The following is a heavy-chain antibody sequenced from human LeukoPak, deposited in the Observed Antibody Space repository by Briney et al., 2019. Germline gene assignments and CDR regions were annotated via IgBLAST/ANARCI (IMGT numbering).Heavy chain of an antibody. CDR3: ARVRNYYDSSGYYLDY. J-gene: IGHJ4*02. CDR1: GFTFSSYA. V-gene: IGHV3-23*01. D-gene: IGHD3-22*01. CDR2: ISGSGGST. Sequence: PGGSLRLSCAASGFTFSSYAMRWFRQAPGKGLEWVSGISGSGGSTYYADSVKGRFTISRDNSKNTLYLQMNSLRAEDTAVYYCARVRNYYDSSGYYLDYWGQGTLVTVSS.